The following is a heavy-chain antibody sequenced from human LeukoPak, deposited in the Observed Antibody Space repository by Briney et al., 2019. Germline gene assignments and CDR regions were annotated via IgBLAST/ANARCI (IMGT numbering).Heavy chain of an antibody. D-gene: IGHD3-10*01. CDR3: ARDLIRGGSGSYRPLDYYYMDV. V-gene: IGHV3-30*04. CDR2: ISHDGSKK. Sequence: GKSLRLSCAASELTVRGYAMQWVRQAPGKGLEWVAIISHDGSKKHYADSVQGRFTISRDSSKNTVYLEMNSLRGDDTALYYCARDLIRGGSGSYRPLDYYYMDVWGKGTTVTVSS. J-gene: IGHJ6*03. CDR1: ELTVRGYA.